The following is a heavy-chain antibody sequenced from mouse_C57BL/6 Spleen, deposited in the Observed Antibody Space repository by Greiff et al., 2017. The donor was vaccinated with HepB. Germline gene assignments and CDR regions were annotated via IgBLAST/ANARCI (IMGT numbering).Heavy chain of an antibody. V-gene: IGHV1-15*01. D-gene: IGHD2-5*01. Sequence: QVQLQQSGAELVRPGASVTLSCKASGYTFTDYEMHWVKQTPVHGLEWIGAIDPETGGTAYNQKFKGKAILTADKSSSTAYMELRSLTSEDSAVYYCTRRRAYYSNPYYAMDYWGQGTSVTVSS. J-gene: IGHJ4*01. CDR2: IDPETGGT. CDR3: TRRRAYYSNPYYAMDY. CDR1: GYTFTDYE.